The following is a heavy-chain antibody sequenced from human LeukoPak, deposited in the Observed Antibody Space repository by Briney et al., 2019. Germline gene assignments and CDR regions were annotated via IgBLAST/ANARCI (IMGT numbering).Heavy chain of an antibody. V-gene: IGHV4-61*01. CDR1: GASVSSGSYY. CDR2: IYYSGST. Sequence: SETLSLTCTVSGASVSSGSYYWSWIRQPPGKGLEWIGYIYYSGSTNYNPSLKSRVTISVDTSKNQFSLKLSSVTAADTAVYYCARGSRGYTYGWGQGTLVTVSS. J-gene: IGHJ4*02. CDR3: ARGSRGYTYG. D-gene: IGHD5-18*01.